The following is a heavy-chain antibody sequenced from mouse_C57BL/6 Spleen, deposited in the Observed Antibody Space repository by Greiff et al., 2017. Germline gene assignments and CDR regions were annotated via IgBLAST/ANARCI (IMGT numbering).Heavy chain of an antibody. CDR1: GYSFTGYY. D-gene: IGHD1-1*01. Sequence: VHVKQSGPELVKPGASVKISCKASGYSFTGYYMNWVKQSPEKSLEWIGEINPSTGGTTYNQKFKAKATLTVDKSSSTAYMQLKSLTSEDSAVYYCARRGYYGSSYGYFDVWGTGTTVTVSS. J-gene: IGHJ1*03. CDR2: INPSTGGT. V-gene: IGHV1-42*01. CDR3: ARRGYYGSSYGYFDV.